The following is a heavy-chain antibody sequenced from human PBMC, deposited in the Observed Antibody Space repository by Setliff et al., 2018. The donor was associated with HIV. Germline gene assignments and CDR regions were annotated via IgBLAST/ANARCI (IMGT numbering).Heavy chain of an antibody. CDR3: ARLSGGMVPNY. CDR2: IHHSGTA. CDR1: GGSITRTPYY. Sequence: SETLSLTCTVSGGSITRTPYYWGWIRQPPGKGLEWIVSIHHSGTAYDNPSLKSRVTISVDPSKNQILLRLSSVTAADTAVYYCARLSGGMVPNYWGQGPLVTVS. D-gene: IGHD3-10*01. V-gene: IGHV4-39*01. J-gene: IGHJ4*02.